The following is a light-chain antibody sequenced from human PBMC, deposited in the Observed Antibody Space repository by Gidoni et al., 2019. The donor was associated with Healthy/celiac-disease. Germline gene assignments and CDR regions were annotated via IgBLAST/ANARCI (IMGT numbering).Light chain of an antibody. V-gene: IGKV1-39*01. Sequence: DIQMTQSPSSLSASVGDRVTITFRASQSISSYLNWYQQKQGKAPKLLIYAASSLQSGVPSRFSGGGSGTNYTLTISSRQPEDFATYYCQQSYSTRLYTFGQXTKLEIK. CDR3: QQSYSTRLYT. CDR2: AAS. CDR1: QSISSY. J-gene: IGKJ2*01.